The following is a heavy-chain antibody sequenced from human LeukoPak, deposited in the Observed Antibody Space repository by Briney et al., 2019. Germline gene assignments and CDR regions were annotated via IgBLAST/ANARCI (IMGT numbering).Heavy chain of an antibody. CDR3: AVSRIALYYFDY. CDR2: IIPIFGTA. CDR1: GGTFSSYA. J-gene: IGHJ4*02. D-gene: IGHD6-13*01. V-gene: IGHV1-69*13. Sequence: SVKVSCKASGGTFSSYAVSWVRQAPGQGLEWMGGIIPIFGTANYAQKFQGRVTITAEESTSTAYMELSSLRSEDTAVYYCAVSRIALYYFDYWGQGTLVTVSS.